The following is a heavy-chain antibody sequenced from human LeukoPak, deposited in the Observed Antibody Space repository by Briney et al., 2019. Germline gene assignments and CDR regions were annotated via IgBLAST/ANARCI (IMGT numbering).Heavy chain of an antibody. Sequence: PSETLSLTCTVPDGPVTSFYWSWIRQPPGKGLEWIGFIFDSGSTKYNPSLKSRVTISADTSKKQFSLKLSSVTAADTAVYYCARARSPKDYYSDTSGYHYFDSWGQGAQVTVSS. D-gene: IGHD3-22*01. CDR3: ARARSPKDYYSDTSGYHYFDS. CDR2: IFDSGST. J-gene: IGHJ4*02. CDR1: DGPVTSFY. V-gene: IGHV4-59*02.